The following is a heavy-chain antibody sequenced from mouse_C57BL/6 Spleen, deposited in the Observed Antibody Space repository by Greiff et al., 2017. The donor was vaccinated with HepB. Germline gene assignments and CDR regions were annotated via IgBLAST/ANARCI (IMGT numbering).Heavy chain of an antibody. CDR3: ARGGWDDAMDY. Sequence: EVQLVESEGGLVQPGSSMKLSCTASGFTFSDYYMAWVRQVPEKGLEWVANINYDGSSTYYLDSLKSRFIISRDNAKNILYLQMSSLKSEDTATYYCARGGWDDAMDYWGQGTSVTVSS. J-gene: IGHJ4*01. CDR2: INYDGSST. CDR1: GFTFSDYY. V-gene: IGHV5-16*01. D-gene: IGHD4-1*01.